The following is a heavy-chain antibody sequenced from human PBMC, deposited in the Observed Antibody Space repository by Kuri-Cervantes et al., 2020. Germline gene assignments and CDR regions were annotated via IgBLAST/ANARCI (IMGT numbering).Heavy chain of an antibody. CDR2: IKQDGSEK. J-gene: IGHJ4*02. Sequence: GGSLRLSCAASGFTFSSYWMSWVRQAPGKGLEWVANIKQDGSEKYYVDSVKGRFTISRDNAKNSLYLQMNSLRAEDTAVYYCARSYEYSSGWYYFDYWGQGTLVTVSS. V-gene: IGHV3-7*01. D-gene: IGHD6-19*01. CDR1: GFTFSSYW. CDR3: ARSYEYSSGWYYFDY.